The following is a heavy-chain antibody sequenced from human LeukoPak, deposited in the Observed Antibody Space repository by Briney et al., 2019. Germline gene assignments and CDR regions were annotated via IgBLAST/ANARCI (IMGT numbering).Heavy chain of an antibody. Sequence: PGGSLRVSCAASGFTFSSYAMSWARQAPGKGLEWVSGISGSGGNTYNADAVKGRFTISRDKSKNTLYLQMNSLRAEDTAVYYCAKDPLSSGWYYFDYWGQGTLVTVSS. J-gene: IGHJ4*02. CDR2: ISGSGGNT. CDR3: AKDPLSSGWYYFDY. V-gene: IGHV3-23*01. D-gene: IGHD6-19*01. CDR1: GFTFSSYA.